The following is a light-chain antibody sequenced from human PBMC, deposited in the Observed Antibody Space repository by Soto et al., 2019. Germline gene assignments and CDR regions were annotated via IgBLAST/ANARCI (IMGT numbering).Light chain of an antibody. Sequence: QSALTQPASVSGSPGQSITISCTGTSSDIGGYKYVSWYQHHPGTAPKLMIYDVTNRPSGVSNRFSGSKSGNTASLTISGLQDEDEGDYYCTSYASSSTPVVFGGGTKLTVL. CDR2: DVT. V-gene: IGLV2-14*03. CDR3: TSYASSSTPVV. CDR1: SSDIGGYKY. J-gene: IGLJ2*01.